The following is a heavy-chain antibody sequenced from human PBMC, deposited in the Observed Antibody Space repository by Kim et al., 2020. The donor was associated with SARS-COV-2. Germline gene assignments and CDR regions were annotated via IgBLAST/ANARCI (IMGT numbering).Heavy chain of an antibody. CDR1: GFTFSGSA. CDR3: TNVPGTTLAFWDAFDF. V-gene: IGHV3-73*01. CDR2: IRSKATSYAT. J-gene: IGHJ3*01. D-gene: IGHD1-1*01. Sequence: GGSLRLSCAASGFTFSGSAIHWVRQASGKGLELVGRIRSKATSYATAYATSVKGRFTISRDDSKYPAYLQMNSLKTEDTAVYYCTNVPGTTLAFWDAFDFWGQGTMVTVSS.